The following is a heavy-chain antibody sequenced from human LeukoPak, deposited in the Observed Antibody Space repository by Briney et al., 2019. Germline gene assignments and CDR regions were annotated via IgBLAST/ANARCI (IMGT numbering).Heavy chain of an antibody. Sequence: GGSLRLPCAASIFTFYVYATHGVAQAPGEGVEGVSDISGNRGSIVYADSVRRRFTISRDNAKNSLYLQKKSVSAEDTLLYLFAKDRRDKYDGRGFLDYRRQGTLATVS. V-gene: IGHV3-9*01. J-gene: IGHJ4*02. CDR3: AKDRRDKYDGRGFLDY. CDR1: IFTFYVYA. CDR2: ISGNRGSI. D-gene: IGHD3-22*01.